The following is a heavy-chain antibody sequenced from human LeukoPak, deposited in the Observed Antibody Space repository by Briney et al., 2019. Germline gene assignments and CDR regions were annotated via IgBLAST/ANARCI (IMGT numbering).Heavy chain of an antibody. CDR3: ARPGNDYGDSSFDY. Sequence: PSETLSLTCTVSGCSLSSSSYYWGWLRHPPGKGLEWIGSIDYSGSTYYNPSIKSRVTISVETSKNQLSLKLSSVTAADTAVYYCARPGNDYGDSSFDYWGQGTLVTVSS. D-gene: IGHD4-17*01. CDR1: GCSLSSSSYY. V-gene: IGHV4-39*01. CDR2: IDYSGST. J-gene: IGHJ4*02.